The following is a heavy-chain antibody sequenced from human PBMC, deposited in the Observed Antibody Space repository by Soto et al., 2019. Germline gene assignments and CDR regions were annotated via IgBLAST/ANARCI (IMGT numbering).Heavy chain of an antibody. D-gene: IGHD4-17*01. CDR1: GFTFSSYG. Sequence: QVQLVESGGGVVQPERSLRLSCAASGFTFSSYGMHWVRQAPGKRLEWVAVISYDGSNKYYADSVKGRFTISRDNSKNTLYLQMNSLRAEDTAVYYCAKDSSYYGDYGVASSWGQGTLVTVSS. CDR2: ISYDGSNK. J-gene: IGHJ5*02. V-gene: IGHV3-30*18. CDR3: AKDSSYYGDYGVASS.